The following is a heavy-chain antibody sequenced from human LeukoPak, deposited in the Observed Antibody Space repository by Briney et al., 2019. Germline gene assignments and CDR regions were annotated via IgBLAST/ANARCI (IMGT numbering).Heavy chain of an antibody. CDR3: AKDPGASVSGFSMDV. V-gene: IGHV3-30*02. D-gene: IGHD2-8*02. CDR2: IWSDGNNR. CDR1: GFTFRNYG. J-gene: IGHJ6*03. Sequence: PGGSLRLSFAASGFTFRNYGMHWVRQATGKGLEWVSFIWSDGNNRFYADSVKGRFTISRDNSKNMLYLQMDTLRAEDTALYYCAKDPGASVSGFSMDVCGKGTTVIVSS.